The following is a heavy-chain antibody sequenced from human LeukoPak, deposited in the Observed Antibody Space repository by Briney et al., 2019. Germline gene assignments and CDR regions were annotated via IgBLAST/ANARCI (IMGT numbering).Heavy chain of an antibody. Sequence: SETLSLTCTVSGVSISSYYWSWIRQPPGKGLEWIGYIYYSGSTNYNPSLKSRVTISVDTSKNQFSLKLSSVTAADTAVYYCARAGAAAGKNWFDPWGQGTLVTVSS. CDR2: IYYSGST. V-gene: IGHV4-59*01. CDR1: GVSISSYY. D-gene: IGHD6-13*01. CDR3: ARAGAAAGKNWFDP. J-gene: IGHJ5*02.